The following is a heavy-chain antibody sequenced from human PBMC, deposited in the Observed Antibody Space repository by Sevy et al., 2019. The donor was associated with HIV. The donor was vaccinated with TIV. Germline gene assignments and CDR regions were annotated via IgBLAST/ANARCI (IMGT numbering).Heavy chain of an antibody. V-gene: IGHV4-34*01. J-gene: IGHJ6*02. Sequence: SETLSLTCAVYGGSFSGYYWSWIRQPPGKGLEWIGEINHSGSTNYNPSLKSRVTISVDTSKNQVSLKLSSVTAADTAVYYCARGRAARTTHYYYGMDVWGQGTTVTVSS. CDR1: GGSFSGYY. CDR3: ARGRAARTTHYYYGMDV. CDR2: INHSGST. D-gene: IGHD6-6*01.